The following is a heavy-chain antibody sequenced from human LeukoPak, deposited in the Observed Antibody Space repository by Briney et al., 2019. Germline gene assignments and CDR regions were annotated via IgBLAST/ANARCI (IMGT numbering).Heavy chain of an antibody. J-gene: IGHJ4*02. Sequence: GGSLRLSCAASGFTFSTYWMHWVRQAPGKGLVWVSRINPDGSGTDYADSVKGRFTISRDNAKNTLYLQMNSLRAEDTAVYYCAREETTVTCFDYWGQGTLVTVSS. CDR3: AREETTVTCFDY. V-gene: IGHV3-74*01. D-gene: IGHD4-17*01. CDR1: GFTFSTYW. CDR2: INPDGSGT.